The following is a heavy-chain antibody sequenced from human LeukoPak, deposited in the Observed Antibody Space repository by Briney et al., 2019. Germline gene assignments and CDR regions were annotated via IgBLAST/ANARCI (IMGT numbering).Heavy chain of an antibody. CDR2: INTDGSGT. J-gene: IGHJ3*02. V-gene: IGHV3-74*01. D-gene: IGHD6-13*01. Sequence: EGSLRLSCAASGFTFSSHWMHWVRQAPGKGLVWVSRINTDGSGTDYADSVKGRFTISRDNAKNTLYLQMNSLRAEDTAVYYCARGYSSSWYAGDAFDIWGQGTMVTVSS. CDR3: ARGYSSSWYAGDAFDI. CDR1: GFTFSSHW.